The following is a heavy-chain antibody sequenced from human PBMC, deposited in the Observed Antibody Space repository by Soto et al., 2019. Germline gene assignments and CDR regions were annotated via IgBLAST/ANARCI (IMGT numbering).Heavy chain of an antibody. D-gene: IGHD6-13*01. CDR1: RFTFTSHA. V-gene: IGHV3-23*01. CDR2: ISGSGFNT. J-gene: IGHJ4*02. Sequence: GSLRLSCEVSRFTFTSHATRWVRQAPGKGLEWVSGISGSGFNTYYADSVKGRFTISRDNSKNTLYLQMNSLRAEDTAVYYCAKGTIAVAGSSLFFDYWGQGTLVTVSS. CDR3: AKGTIAVAGSSLFFDY.